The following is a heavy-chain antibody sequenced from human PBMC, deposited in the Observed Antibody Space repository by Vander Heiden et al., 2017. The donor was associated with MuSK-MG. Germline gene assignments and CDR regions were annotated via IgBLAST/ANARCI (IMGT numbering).Heavy chain of an antibody. CDR2: IYTSGST. J-gene: IGHJ2*01. CDR3: ARQTGLRNFDL. Sequence: QVQLQESGPGLVKPSQTLSLICTVPGDSIRSGSNYWSWIRQPAGKGLEYIGRIYTSGSTNYNPSLKSRVTMSVDTSKNQFSLRLTSVTAADTAVYYCARQTGLRNFDLWGRGTLVTVSS. D-gene: IGHD3-10*01. V-gene: IGHV4-61*02. CDR1: GDSIRSGSNY.